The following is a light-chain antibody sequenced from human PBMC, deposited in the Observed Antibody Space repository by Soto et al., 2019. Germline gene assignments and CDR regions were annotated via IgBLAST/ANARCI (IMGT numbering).Light chain of an antibody. CDR2: DVS. V-gene: IGLV2-14*01. Sequence: QSALTQPASVSGSPGQSITISCTGTSSDVGDYNYVSWYQQHPGKAPKLVIYDVSNRPSGVSNRFSGSKSGNTASLTISGLQAEDEADYYCSSYTISNTLVVFGGGTKVTVL. J-gene: IGLJ2*01. CDR1: SSDVGDYNY. CDR3: SSYTISNTLVV.